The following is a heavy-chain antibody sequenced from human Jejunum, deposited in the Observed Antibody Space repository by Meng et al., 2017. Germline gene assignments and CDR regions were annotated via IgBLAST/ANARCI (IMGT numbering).Heavy chain of an antibody. CDR2: IYHGGST. J-gene: IGHJ6*02. D-gene: IGHD3-10*01. Sequence: SETLSLTCIVSGVSISSRSFYWGWLRQPPGKGLEWIGGIYHGGSTFYNPSLKSRVTISVDTSQNQLSLRVSSVTAADTAVYYCAIRDPSRGVSYYFGMDVWGQGTTVTVSS. CDR1: GVSISSRSFY. CDR3: AIRDPSRGVSYYFGMDV. V-gene: IGHV4-39*07.